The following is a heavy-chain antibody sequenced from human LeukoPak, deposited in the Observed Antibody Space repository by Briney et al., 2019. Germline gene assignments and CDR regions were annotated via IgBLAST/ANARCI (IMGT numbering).Heavy chain of an antibody. CDR3: ASGSGGTRFGGFDP. CDR2: IYYSGST. V-gene: IGHV4-59*01. CDR1: GGSISGYY. D-gene: IGHD3-10*01. Sequence: PSETLSLTCTVSGGSISGYYWSWIRQPPGKGLEWIGYIYYSGSTNYNPSLKSRVTISVDTSKNQFSLKLSSVTAADTAVYYCASGSGGTRFGGFDPWGQGTLVTVSS. J-gene: IGHJ5*02.